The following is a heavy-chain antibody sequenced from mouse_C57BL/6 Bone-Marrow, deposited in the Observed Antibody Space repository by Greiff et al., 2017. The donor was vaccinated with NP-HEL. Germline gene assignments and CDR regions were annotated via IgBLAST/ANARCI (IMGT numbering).Heavy chain of an antibody. CDR1: GYTFTDYY. V-gene: IGHV1-26*01. D-gene: IGHD1-1*01. CDR3: ARYGSSYSYYAMDY. CDR2: INPNNGGT. Sequence: VQLQQSGPELVKPGASVKISCKASGYTFTDYYMNWVKQSHGKSLEWIGDINPNNGGTSYNQKFKGKATLTVDKSSSTAYMQLSSLTTEDSAIYYCARYGSSYSYYAMDYWGQGTSVTVSS. J-gene: IGHJ4*01.